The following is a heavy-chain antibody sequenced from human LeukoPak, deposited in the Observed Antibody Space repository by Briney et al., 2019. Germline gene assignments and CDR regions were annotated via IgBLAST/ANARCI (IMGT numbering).Heavy chain of an antibody. D-gene: IGHD1-26*01. J-gene: IGHJ4*02. CDR2: ISWNSGSI. Sequence: GGSLRLSCAASGFTFDDYAMHWVRHAPGKGLEWVSGISWNSGSIGYADSVKGRFTISRDNAKNSLYLQMNSLRAEDTAVYYCARDKIVGATIFDYWGQGTLVTVSS. V-gene: IGHV3-9*01. CDR1: GFTFDDYA. CDR3: ARDKIVGATIFDY.